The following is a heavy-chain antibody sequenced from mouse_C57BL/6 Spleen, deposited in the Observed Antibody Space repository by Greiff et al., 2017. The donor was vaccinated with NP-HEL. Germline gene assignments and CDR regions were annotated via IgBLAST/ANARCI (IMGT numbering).Heavy chain of an antibody. CDR2: IYPGSGST. CDR1: GYTFTSYW. V-gene: IGHV1-55*01. D-gene: IGHD1-1*01. Sequence: QVQLQQSGAELVKPGASVKMSCKASGYTFTSYWITWVKQRPGQGLEWIGDIYPGSGSTNYNEKFKSKATLTVDTSSSTAYMQLSSLTSEDSAVYYCARSSVMDAMDYWGQGTSVTVSS. J-gene: IGHJ4*01. CDR3: ARSSVMDAMDY.